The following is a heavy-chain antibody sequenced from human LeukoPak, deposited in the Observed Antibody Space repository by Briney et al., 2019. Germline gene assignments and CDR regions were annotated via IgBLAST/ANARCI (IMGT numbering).Heavy chain of an antibody. Sequence: GGSLRLSCAASGFTFSSYGMHWVRQAPGKGLEWVAVISYDGSNKYYADSVKGRFTISRDNSRNTMYLQMNSLRVEDAAVYYCAKAPVTSCRGAFCYPFDSWGQGTLVTVSS. CDR1: GFTFSSYG. CDR3: AKAPVTSCRGAFCYPFDS. D-gene: IGHD2-15*01. J-gene: IGHJ4*02. V-gene: IGHV3-30*18. CDR2: ISYDGSNK.